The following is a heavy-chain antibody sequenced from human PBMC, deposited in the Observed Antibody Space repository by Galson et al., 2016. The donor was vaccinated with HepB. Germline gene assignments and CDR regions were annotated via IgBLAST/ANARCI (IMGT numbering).Heavy chain of an antibody. D-gene: IGHD2-15*01. CDR3: ARGHLVVPFSFYFDY. J-gene: IGHJ4*02. V-gene: IGHV6-1*01. CDR1: GDSVSSKSAA. Sequence: CAISGDSVSSKSAAWNWIWHSPSRGLEWLGRTYHTSNWYSDYAVSVKSRITINPDTSKNQFSLQLNSVTPEDTAVYYCARGHLVVPFSFYFDYWGQGSLVTVSS. CDR2: TYHTSNWYS.